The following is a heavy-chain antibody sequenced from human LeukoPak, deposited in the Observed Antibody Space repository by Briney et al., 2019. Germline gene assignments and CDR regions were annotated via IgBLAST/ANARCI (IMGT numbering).Heavy chain of an antibody. V-gene: IGHV3-30*03. CDR1: GFTFSSYG. CDR3: ARGPERTGVGTRYYYDMDV. D-gene: IGHD2-8*01. Sequence: GGSLRLSCAASGFTFSSYGMHWVRQAPGKGLEWVAVISYDGSNKYYADSVKGRFTISRDNSKNTLYLQMNSLRAEDTAVYYCARGPERTGVGTRYYYDMDVWGQGTTVTVSS. J-gene: IGHJ6*02. CDR2: ISYDGSNK.